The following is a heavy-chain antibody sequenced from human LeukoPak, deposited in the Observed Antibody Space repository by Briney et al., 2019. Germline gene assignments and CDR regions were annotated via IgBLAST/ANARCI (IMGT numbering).Heavy chain of an antibody. J-gene: IGHJ3*02. CDR1: GGSISSYY. CDR3: ARGSDSSGWYRDAFDI. CDR2: IYYSGST. Sequence: PSETLSLTCTVSGGSISSYYWSWIRQPPGKGLEWIGYIYYSGSTNYNPSLKSRVTISVDTSKNQFSLKLSSVTAADTAVYYCARGSDSSGWYRDAFDIWGQGTMVTVSS. D-gene: IGHD6-19*01. V-gene: IGHV4-59*08.